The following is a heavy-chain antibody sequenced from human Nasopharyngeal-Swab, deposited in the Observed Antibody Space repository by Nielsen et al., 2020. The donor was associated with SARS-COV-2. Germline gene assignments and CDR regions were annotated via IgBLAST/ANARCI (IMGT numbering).Heavy chain of an antibody. CDR1: GFTFSSYG. CDR2: IRYDGSNK. V-gene: IGHV3-30*02. Sequence: GESLKIPCAASGFTFSSYGMHWVRQAPGKGLEWVAFIRYDGSNKYYADSVKGRFTISRDNSKNTLYLQMNSLRAEDTAVYYCAKDAGGYSSSWGQGTLVTVSS. CDR3: AKDAGGYSSS. D-gene: IGHD6-13*01. J-gene: IGHJ4*02.